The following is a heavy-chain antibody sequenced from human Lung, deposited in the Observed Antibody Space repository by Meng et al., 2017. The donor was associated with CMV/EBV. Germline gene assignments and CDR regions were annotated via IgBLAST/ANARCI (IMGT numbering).Heavy chain of an antibody. CDR1: GGTFSDYT. J-gene: IGHJ5*01. D-gene: IGHD2-2*01. V-gene: IGHV1-69*02. Sequence: SVXVSXXPSGGTFSDYTISWVRQAPGQGLEWMGRVTPIVGIPRYAQIFQDRVTITADKFTSTTYMELTGLTSTDTAVYYCATSQCSSANCRDAYNWFESWGQGTLVTVSS. CDR2: VTPIVGIP. CDR3: ATSQCSSANCRDAYNWFES.